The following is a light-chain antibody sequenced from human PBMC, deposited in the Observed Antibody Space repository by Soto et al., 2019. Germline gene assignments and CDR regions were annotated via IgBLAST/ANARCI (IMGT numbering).Light chain of an antibody. J-gene: IGKJ1*01. V-gene: IGKV3-20*01. Sequence: EMVLTQSPDTLSLSPGARAPLSCRASQTVSSNFLAWYQQRPGQAPRLLIYGASSRAAGIPDRFSGSGSGTDFTLTISRLEPEDFAVYYCQQSLNPKTFGQGTKVDIK. CDR3: QQSLNPKT. CDR2: GAS. CDR1: QTVSSNF.